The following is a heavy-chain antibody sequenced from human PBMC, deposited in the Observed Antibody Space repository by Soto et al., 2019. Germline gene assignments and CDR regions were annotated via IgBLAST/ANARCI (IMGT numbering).Heavy chain of an antibody. Sequence: EVQLVESGGGLVQPGGSLRLSCAASGIIFTNYWMHWVRQAPGKGLVWVSRIDNDGSGTSYADSVKGRFTISRDNAKNTVYLQMNSLRAEDSAVYYCTTGFEYWGQGTLVNVSS. CDR2: IDNDGSGT. CDR3: TTGFEY. CDR1: GIIFTNYW. J-gene: IGHJ4*02. V-gene: IGHV3-74*01.